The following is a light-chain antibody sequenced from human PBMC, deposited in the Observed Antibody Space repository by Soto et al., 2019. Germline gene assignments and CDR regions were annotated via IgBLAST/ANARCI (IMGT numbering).Light chain of an antibody. CDR3: ASYTSARIRV. CDR2: DVS. V-gene: IGLV2-14*01. J-gene: IGLJ2*01. Sequence: QSALTQPASASASPGQSITISCTGTSSDIGAYNSVSWYQQHPGKAPQLMIYDVSYRPSGISSRFSGSKSGNTASLTISGLQADDDADYYCASYTSARIRVFGGGTKLTVL. CDR1: SSDIGAYNS.